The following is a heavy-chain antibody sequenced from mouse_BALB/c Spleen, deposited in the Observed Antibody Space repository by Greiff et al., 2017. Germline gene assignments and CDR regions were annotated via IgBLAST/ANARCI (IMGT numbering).Heavy chain of an antibody. J-gene: IGHJ2*01. CDR1: GYNFTSYW. D-gene: IGHD2-13*01. V-gene: IGHV1-55*01. CDR3: ARCDSENYFDY. Sequence: QVQLQQPGAELVKPGTSVKLSCKASGYNFTSYWINWVKLRPGQGLEWIGDIYPGSGSTNYNEKFKSKATLTVDTSSSTAYMQLSSLASEDSALYYCARCDSENYFDYWGQGTTLTVSS. CDR2: IYPGSGST.